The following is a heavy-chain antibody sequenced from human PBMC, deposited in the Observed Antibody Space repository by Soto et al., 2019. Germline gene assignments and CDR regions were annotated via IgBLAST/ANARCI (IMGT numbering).Heavy chain of an antibody. Sequence: SETLSLTCAVSGGSVSSDRWWSWVRQSPEKGLEWIGEIYRSGSTHYNPSLKCRVSISMDKSKNHLSLNMNSVTAADTAVYFCATNGFFRVDSWGPGTLVTVSS. V-gene: IGHV4-4*02. CDR2: IYRSGST. CDR3: ATNGFFRVDS. D-gene: IGHD2-8*01. J-gene: IGHJ4*02. CDR1: GGSVSSDRW.